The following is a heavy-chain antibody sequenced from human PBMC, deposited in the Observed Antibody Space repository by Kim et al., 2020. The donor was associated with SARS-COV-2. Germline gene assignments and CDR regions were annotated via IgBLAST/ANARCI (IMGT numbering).Heavy chain of an antibody. J-gene: IGHJ4*02. V-gene: IGHV4-39*01. Sequence: SETLSLTCTVSGGSISSSSYYWGWIRQPPGKGLEWIGSIYYSGSTYYNPSLKSRVTISVDTSKNQFSLKLSSVTAADTAVYYCARHGFGELLREFDYWGQGTLVTVSS. CDR3: ARHGFGELLREFDY. CDR1: GGSISSSSYY. D-gene: IGHD3-10*01. CDR2: IYYSGST.